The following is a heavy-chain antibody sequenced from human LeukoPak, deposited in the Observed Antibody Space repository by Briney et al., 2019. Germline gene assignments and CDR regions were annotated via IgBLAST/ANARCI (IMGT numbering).Heavy chain of an antibody. CDR2: IGDAGT. V-gene: IGHV3-23*03. J-gene: IGHJ3*01. CDR3: AKNLGPFDV. D-gene: IGHD3-16*01. CDR1: GFTFNEFA. Sequence: PGGPLRLSCAASGFTFNEFAMTWAREAPGKGLECVSSIGDAGTYYADSVKGRSTISRDNSKNMLYLQLNSLRAGDTAMCYCAKNLGPFDVRGQGTMVTVSS.